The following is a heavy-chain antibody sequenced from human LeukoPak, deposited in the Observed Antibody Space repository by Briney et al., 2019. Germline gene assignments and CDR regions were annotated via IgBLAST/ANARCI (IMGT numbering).Heavy chain of an antibody. CDR3: ATTTSGYSYGYLEERAFDI. V-gene: IGHV1-69*02. D-gene: IGHD5-18*01. Sequence: SVKVSCKASGYTFTGYYMHWVRQAPGQGLEWMGRIIPILGIANYAQKFQGRVTITADKSTSTAYMELSSLRSEDTAVYYCATTTSGYSYGYLEERAFDIWGQGTMVTVSS. J-gene: IGHJ3*02. CDR2: IIPILGIA. CDR1: GYTFTGYY.